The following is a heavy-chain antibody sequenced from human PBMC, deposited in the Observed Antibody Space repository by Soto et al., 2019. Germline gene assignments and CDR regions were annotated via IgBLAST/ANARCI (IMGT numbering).Heavy chain of an antibody. D-gene: IGHD2-21*02. CDR1: GGTFSSYT. Sequence: SVKVSCKASGGTFSSYTISWVRQAPGQGLEWMGRIIPILGIANYAQKFQGRVTITADKSTSTAYMELSSLRSEDTAVYYCARKGDSGAFDIWGQGTMVTVSS. CDR2: IIPILGIA. J-gene: IGHJ3*02. CDR3: ARKGDSGAFDI. V-gene: IGHV1-69*02.